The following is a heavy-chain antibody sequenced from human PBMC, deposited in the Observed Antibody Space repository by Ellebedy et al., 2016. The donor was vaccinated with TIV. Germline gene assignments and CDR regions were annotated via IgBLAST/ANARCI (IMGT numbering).Heavy chain of an antibody. D-gene: IGHD4-23*01. J-gene: IGHJ4*02. CDR1: GYSFTSYW. Sequence: GESLKISCKASGYSFTSYWVGWVRQMPGKGLEWMGIVYPADSKTRYSPSFQGLVTISADKSINTAYLQWSSLKASDTAMYYCARLGYGGYEDYWGQGTLVTVSS. V-gene: IGHV5-51*01. CDR2: VYPADSKT. CDR3: ARLGYGGYEDY.